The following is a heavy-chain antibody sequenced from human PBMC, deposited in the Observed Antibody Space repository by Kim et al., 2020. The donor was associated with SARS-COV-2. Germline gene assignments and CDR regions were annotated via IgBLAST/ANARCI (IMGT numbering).Heavy chain of an antibody. CDR2: ISGDNSNT. Sequence: ASVKVSCRASGYPFGNYGISWLRQAPGHGLEWLGWISGDNSNTKYARRLQGRVTVTIDTSTNTAHMDLRSLTSDDTAVYYCAKDFLGGYYFDRSVKYGMDVWGQGTQVTVPS. CDR1: GYPFGNYG. CDR3: AKDFLGGYYFDRSVKYGMDV. V-gene: IGHV1-18*01. D-gene: IGHD3-22*01. J-gene: IGHJ6*01.